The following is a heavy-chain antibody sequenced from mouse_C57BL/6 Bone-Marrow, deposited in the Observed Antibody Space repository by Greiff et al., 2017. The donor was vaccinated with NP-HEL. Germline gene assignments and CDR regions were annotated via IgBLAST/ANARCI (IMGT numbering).Heavy chain of an antibody. D-gene: IGHD2-1*01. CDR2: ISSGSSTI. J-gene: IGHJ2*01. CDR1: GFTFSDYG. CDR3: ARLDLLLYYFVY. Sequence: EVKLQESGGGLVKPGGSLKLSCAASGFTFSDYGMHWVRQAPEKGLEWVAYISSGSSTIYYADTVKGRFTISRDNAKNTLFLQMTSLRSEDTAMYYCARLDLLLYYFVYWGQGTTLTVSS. V-gene: IGHV5-17*01.